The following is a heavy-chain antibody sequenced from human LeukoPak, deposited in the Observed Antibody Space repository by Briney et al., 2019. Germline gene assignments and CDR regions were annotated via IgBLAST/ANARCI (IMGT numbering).Heavy chain of an antibody. CDR2: IYPGDSDT. CDR1: GYSFTSYG. D-gene: IGHD3-22*01. CDR3: ARQRYYDSSGYSRPFDY. Sequence: GESLKISCKGSGYSFTSYGIGWVRQMPGKGLEWMGIIYPGDSDTRYSPSFQGQVTISADKSISTAYLQWSSLKASDTAMYYCARQRYYDSSGYSRPFDYWGQGTLVTVSS. J-gene: IGHJ4*02. V-gene: IGHV5-51*01.